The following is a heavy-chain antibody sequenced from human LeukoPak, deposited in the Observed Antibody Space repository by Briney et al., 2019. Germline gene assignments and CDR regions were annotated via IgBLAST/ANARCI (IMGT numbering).Heavy chain of an antibody. D-gene: IGHD2-21*01. J-gene: IGHJ4*02. V-gene: IGHV3-23*01. CDR2: ISGSGGST. CDR1: GFTFSSYA. Sequence: GGSLRLSCAAPGFTFSSYAMSWVRQAPGKGLEWVSAISGSGGSTYYADSVKGRFTISRDNSKNTLYLQMNSLRAEDAAVYFCAKAPVTSCRGAYCYPFDSWGQGTRVSVS. CDR3: AKAPVTSCRGAYCYPFDS.